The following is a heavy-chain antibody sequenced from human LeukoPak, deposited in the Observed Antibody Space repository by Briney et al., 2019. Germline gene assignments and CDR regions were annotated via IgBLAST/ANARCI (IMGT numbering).Heavy chain of an antibody. CDR3: ARGRVANFDY. CDR2: IYYSGST. CDR1: GGSISSYY. J-gene: IGHJ4*02. D-gene: IGHD5-12*01. Sequence: SETLSLTCTVSGGSISSYYWSWLRQPPGKGLEWIGYIYYSGSTNYNPSLKSRVTISVDTSKNQFSLKLSSVTAADTAVYYCARGRVANFDYWGQGTLVTVSS. V-gene: IGHV4-59*01.